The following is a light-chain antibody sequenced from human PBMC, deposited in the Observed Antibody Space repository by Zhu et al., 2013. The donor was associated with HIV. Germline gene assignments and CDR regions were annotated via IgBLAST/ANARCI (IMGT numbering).Light chain of an antibody. J-gene: IGKJ3*01. CDR2: KAS. CDR1: QSVSTW. CDR3: QQSYGTPLT. V-gene: IGKV1-5*03. Sequence: DTQMTQSPSTLSASVGDRVTMTCRASQSVSTWVAWYQHKPGKAPKLLIYKASSLQSGVPSRFSGSGSGTEFTLTINSLQPEDFASYYCQQSYGTPLTFGPGTKVDFK.